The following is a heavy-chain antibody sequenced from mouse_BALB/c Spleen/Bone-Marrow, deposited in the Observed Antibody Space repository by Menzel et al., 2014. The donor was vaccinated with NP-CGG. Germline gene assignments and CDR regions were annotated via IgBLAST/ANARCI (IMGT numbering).Heavy chain of an antibody. J-gene: IGHJ3*01. CDR1: GYTFNSSY. V-gene: IGHV1S81*02. Sequence: VQLQQSGAELVKPGASVKLSCKASGYTFNSSYMYWVKERPGQGLEWIGEINASNGDTNFTEKFKSKATMTVDKSSSTAYMQLSSLTSEYSAIYYCTREGAYWGQGTLVTVSA. CDR3: TREGAY. CDR2: INASNGDT.